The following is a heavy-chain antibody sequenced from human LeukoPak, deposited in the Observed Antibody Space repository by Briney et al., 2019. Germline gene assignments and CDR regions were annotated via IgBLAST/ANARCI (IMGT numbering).Heavy chain of an antibody. V-gene: IGHV3-23*01. CDR1: GFTFSSNA. J-gene: IGHJ4*02. CDR3: ATPKQARRYFDY. Sequence: GGSLRLSCAGSGFTFSSNALSWVRQAPGKGLEWVSAISTSGCKTYYADSVRGRFTIPRDNSKNPPYLQMNPLGAEDTAVYYCATPKQARRYFDYWGQGTLVTVSS. CDR2: ISTSGCKT. D-gene: IGHD6-13*01.